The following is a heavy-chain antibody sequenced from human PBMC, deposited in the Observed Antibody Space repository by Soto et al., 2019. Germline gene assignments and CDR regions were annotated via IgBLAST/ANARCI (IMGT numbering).Heavy chain of an antibody. J-gene: IGHJ4*02. D-gene: IGHD6-19*01. V-gene: IGHV1-69*02. CDR2: IIPILGIA. CDR1: GGTFSSYT. CDR3: ASSLPDPRGWYSIPPY. Sequence: QVQLVQSGAEVKKPGSSVKVSCKASGGTFSSYTISWVRQAPGQGLEWMGRIIPILGIANYAQKFQGRVTITADKSTSTAYMELSSLRSEDTAVYYCASSLPDPRGWYSIPPYWGQGTLVTVSS.